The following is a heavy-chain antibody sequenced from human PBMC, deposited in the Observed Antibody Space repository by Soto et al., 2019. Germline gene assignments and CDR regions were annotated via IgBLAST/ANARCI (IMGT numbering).Heavy chain of an antibody. CDR1: GFTFSDYA. V-gene: IGHV3-23*01. D-gene: IGHD5-12*01. J-gene: IGHJ4*02. Sequence: GGSLRLSCAASGFTFSDYAMIWIRQVPGKGLQWVSGLYGSGRGIHYAESVKGRFTISRDNSAYAVYLQMNNLRVEDSAIYYCAKDAVSRDGVWLAHVWGQGTVVTVSS. CDR2: LYGSGRGI. CDR3: AKDAVSRDGVWLAHV.